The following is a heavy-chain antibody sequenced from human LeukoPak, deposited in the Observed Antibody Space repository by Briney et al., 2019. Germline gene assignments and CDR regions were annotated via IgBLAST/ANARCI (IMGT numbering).Heavy chain of an antibody. V-gene: IGHV4-59*11. Sequence: PSETLSLTCTVSGGSIGGHHWSWIRQPPGKGLEWIGNIYYSGGTKYNPPLESRVTISVDTANNQFSLKLRSMSAADTAVYYCARTNAFDIWGQGTRVTVSS. CDR3: ARTNAFDI. CDR2: IYYSGGT. CDR1: GGSIGGHH. J-gene: IGHJ3*02.